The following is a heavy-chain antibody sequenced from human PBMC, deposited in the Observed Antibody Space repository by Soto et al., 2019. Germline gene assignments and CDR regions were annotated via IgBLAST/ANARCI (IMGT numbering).Heavy chain of an antibody. D-gene: IGHD3-3*01. J-gene: IGHJ6*02. CDR1: GFSLSSYA. V-gene: IGHV3-30-3*01. CDR3: ARDRAYDFWSGYLPYYYGMDV. Sequence: HPGGSLRLSCAASGFSLSSYAMHWVRQAPGKGLEWVAVISYDGSNKYYADSVKGRFTISRDNSKNTLYLEMNSLRAEDTAVYYCARDRAYDFWSGYLPYYYGMDVWGQGTMVTVSS. CDR2: ISYDGSNK.